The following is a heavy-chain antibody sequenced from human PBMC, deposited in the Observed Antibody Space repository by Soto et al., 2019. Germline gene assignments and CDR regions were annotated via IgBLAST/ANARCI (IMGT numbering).Heavy chain of an antibody. J-gene: IGHJ5*02. CDR3: ARRRRSTLNWFDP. CDR1: GGTFSSYA. D-gene: IGHD6-13*01. V-gene: IGHV1-69*13. CDR2: IIPIFGTA. Sequence: SVKVSCKASGGTFSSYAISWVRQAPGQGLEWMGGIIPIFGTANYAQKFQGRVTITADESTSTAYMELSSLRSEDTAVYYCARRRRSTLNWFDPWGQGTLVTVSS.